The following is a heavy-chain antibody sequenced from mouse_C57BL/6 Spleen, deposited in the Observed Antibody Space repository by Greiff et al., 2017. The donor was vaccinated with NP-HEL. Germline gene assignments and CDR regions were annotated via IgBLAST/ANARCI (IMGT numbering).Heavy chain of an antibody. CDR1: GFTFSSYG. J-gene: IGHJ2*01. V-gene: IGHV5-6*02. CDR3: ARLGLGGYYFDY. CDR2: LSSGGSYP. Sequence: DVKLVESGGDLVKPGGSLKLSCAASGFTFSSYGMSWVRQTPDKRLEWVATLSSGGSYPYYPDSVKGRFPISRDTAKNTLYLQRSSLKSEDTAMYYGARLGLGGYYFDYWGKGTTLTVSS. D-gene: IGHD3-3*01.